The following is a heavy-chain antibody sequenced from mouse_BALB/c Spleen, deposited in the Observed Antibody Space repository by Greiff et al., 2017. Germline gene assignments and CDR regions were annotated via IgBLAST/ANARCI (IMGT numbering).Heavy chain of an antibody. V-gene: IGHV3-2*02. Sequence: EVKLQESGPGLVKPSQSLSLTCTVTGYSITSDYAWNWIRQFPGNKLEWMGYISYSGSTSYNPSLKRRISITRDTTKNQFFLQLNSVTTEDTATYYCARGPHNRYDGEAMDYWGQGTSVTVSS. J-gene: IGHJ4*01. CDR3: ARGPHNRYDGEAMDY. D-gene: IGHD2-14*01. CDR2: ISYSGST. CDR1: GYSITSDYA.